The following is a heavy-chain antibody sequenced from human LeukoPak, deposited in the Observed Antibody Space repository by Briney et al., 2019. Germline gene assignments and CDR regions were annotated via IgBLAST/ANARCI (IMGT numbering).Heavy chain of an antibody. CDR1: GGSISSNGYY. CDR2: IYYDGSA. CDR3: ARANVGYYDSSGYSFDY. D-gene: IGHD3-22*01. Sequence: SETLSLTCTVSGGSISSNGYYWGWIRQPPGKGLEWVGSIYYDGSAYYNSTLKSRVSISVDTSKNQFSLKLSSVTAADTAVYYCARANVGYYDSSGYSFDYWGQGTLVTVSS. V-gene: IGHV4-39*07. J-gene: IGHJ4*02.